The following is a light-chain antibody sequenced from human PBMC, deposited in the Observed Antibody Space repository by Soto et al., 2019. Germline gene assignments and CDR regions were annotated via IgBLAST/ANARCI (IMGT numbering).Light chain of an antibody. CDR2: GAS. V-gene: IGKV3-20*01. Sequence: IVLTQSPDILSLSPGERATLSCRASQSVAGNALAWYQHKTGQPPRLLVYGASKRVTGLPDRFSGSVSGTDFTLTISRLQPEDFVLYFCQKYVGGSQVTFGGGTHLEIK. CDR1: QSVAGNA. CDR3: QKYVGGSQVT. J-gene: IGKJ4*01.